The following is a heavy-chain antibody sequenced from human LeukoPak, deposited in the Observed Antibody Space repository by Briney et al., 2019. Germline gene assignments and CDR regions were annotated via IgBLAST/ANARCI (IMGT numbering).Heavy chain of an antibody. CDR1: GFTFDDYG. D-gene: IGHD3-10*01. CDR3: ATSSDGSGSSDYYYYMDV. CDR2: INWNGGST. Sequence: GGSLRLSCAASGFTFDDYGMSWVRHAPGKGLEWVSGINWNGGSTGYADPVKGRFTISRDNAKNSLYLQMNSLRAEDTALYYCATSSDGSGSSDYYYYMDVWGKGTTVTVSS. J-gene: IGHJ6*03. V-gene: IGHV3-20*04.